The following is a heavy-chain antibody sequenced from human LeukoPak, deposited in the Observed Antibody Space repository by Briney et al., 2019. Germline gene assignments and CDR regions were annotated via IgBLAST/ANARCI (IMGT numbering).Heavy chain of an antibody. CDR2: INQDGSGK. D-gene: IGHD3-16*01. CDR3: SRGGKLHPQSPY. Sequence: GGSLRLSCAASGFTFTTYWMSWLRQAPGKGLEWVANINQDGSGKYYVDSVKGRFTISRDNGKNSLYLQMNSLGAEDTAVYYRSRGGKLHPQSPYWGQGTLVTVSS. CDR1: GFTFTTYW. V-gene: IGHV3-7*01. J-gene: IGHJ4*02.